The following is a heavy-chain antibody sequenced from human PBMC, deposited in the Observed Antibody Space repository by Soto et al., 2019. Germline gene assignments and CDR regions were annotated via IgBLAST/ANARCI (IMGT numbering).Heavy chain of an antibody. Sequence: VESLKISCNGSGYSFAIYWIGLVLQIPGKVLELIWIIYPGDSDTRYSPSFQGQVTISADKSISTAYLQWSSLKASDTAMYYCARHSLEDYVWGSYRTNYYYYGMDVWGQGTTVTVSS. D-gene: IGHD3-16*02. CDR1: GYSFAIYW. CDR3: ARHSLEDYVWGSYRTNYYYYGMDV. CDR2: IYPGDSDT. J-gene: IGHJ6*02. V-gene: IGHV5-51*01.